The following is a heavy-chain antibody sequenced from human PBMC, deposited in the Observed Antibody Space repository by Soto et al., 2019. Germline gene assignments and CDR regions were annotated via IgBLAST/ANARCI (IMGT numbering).Heavy chain of an antibody. CDR3: AKDEVLVVAVARDYYGMDV. J-gene: IGHJ6*02. D-gene: IGHD2-15*01. CDR2: ISYDGNNK. Sequence: QVQLVESGGGVVQPGRSLRLSCAASGFTFSSYGMHWVRQAPGKGLEWVAVISYDGNNKYYADSVTGRFTISRDNSKNTLYLQMNSLRAEDTAVYYCAKDEVLVVAVARDYYGMDVWGQGTTVTVSS. CDR1: GFTFSSYG. V-gene: IGHV3-30*18.